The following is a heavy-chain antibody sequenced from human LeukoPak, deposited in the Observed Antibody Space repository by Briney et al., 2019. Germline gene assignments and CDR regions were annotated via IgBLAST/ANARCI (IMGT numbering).Heavy chain of an antibody. V-gene: IGHV3-53*01. CDR1: GFTVSSNY. CDR2: IYSGGST. Sequence: PGGSLRLSCAASGFTVSSNYMSWVRQAPGKGLEWVSVIYSGGSTYYADSVKGRFTISRDNSKNTLYLQMSSLRAEDTGLYYCAREAGYNSYGSGYYFDYWGQGTLVTVSS. D-gene: IGHD5-24*01. CDR3: AREAGYNSYGSGYYFDY. J-gene: IGHJ4*02.